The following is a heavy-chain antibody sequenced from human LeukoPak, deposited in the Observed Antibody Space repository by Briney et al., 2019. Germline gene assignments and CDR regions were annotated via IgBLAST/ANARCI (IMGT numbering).Heavy chain of an antibody. CDR1: GYTFTSYY. V-gene: IGHV1-46*01. D-gene: IGHD6-13*01. CDR3: AKARGAAAGDYYYYYYMDV. Sequence: ASVKVSCKASGYTFTSYYMHWVRQAPGQGLEWMGIINPSGGSTSYAQKFQGRVTMTRDTSTSTVYMELSSLRSEDTAVYYCAKARGAAAGDYYYYYYMDVWGKGTTVTVSS. J-gene: IGHJ6*03. CDR2: INPSGGST.